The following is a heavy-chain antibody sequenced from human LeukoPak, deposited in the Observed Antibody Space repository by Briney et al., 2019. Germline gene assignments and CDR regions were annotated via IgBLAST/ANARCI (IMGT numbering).Heavy chain of an antibody. Sequence: GGSLRLSCIASGFIFDDYGMSWVRQAPGKGLEWVSAISGSGGSTYYADSVKGRFTISRDNSKNTLYLQMNSLRAEDTAVYYCAKDTDFWSGSVAFDIWGQGTMVTVSS. V-gene: IGHV3-23*01. CDR3: AKDTDFWSGSVAFDI. D-gene: IGHD3-3*01. CDR1: GFIFDDYG. CDR2: ISGSGGST. J-gene: IGHJ3*02.